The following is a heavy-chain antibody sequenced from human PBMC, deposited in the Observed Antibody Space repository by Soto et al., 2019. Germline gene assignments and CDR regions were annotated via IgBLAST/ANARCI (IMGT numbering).Heavy chain of an antibody. V-gene: IGHV4-39*01. CDR2: IYYSGTT. CDR3: ATFVVPASRHTVFDL. CDR1: GGSISTSNYY. D-gene: IGHD2-21*02. Sequence: PSETLSLTCTVSGGSISTSNYYWGWVRQPPGQGLDWIGNIYYSGTTYYNPSLRSRVILSVETSKNQFSLKLNSVTAADTAVYYCATFVVPASRHTVFDLWGPGTLVTVSS. J-gene: IGHJ4*02.